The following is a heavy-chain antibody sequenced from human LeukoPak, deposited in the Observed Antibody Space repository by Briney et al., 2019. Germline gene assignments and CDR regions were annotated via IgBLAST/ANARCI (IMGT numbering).Heavy chain of an antibody. Sequence: PSQTLSLTCTVSGGSISSGGYYWSWIRQHPGKGLEWIGYIYYSGSTYYNPSLKSRVTISVDTSKNQFSLKLSSVTAADTAVYYCARRGYSSGWYHSGWFDPWGQGTLVTVSS. CDR1: GGSISSGGYY. J-gene: IGHJ5*02. D-gene: IGHD6-19*01. V-gene: IGHV4-31*03. CDR3: ARRGYSSGWYHSGWFDP. CDR2: IYYSGST.